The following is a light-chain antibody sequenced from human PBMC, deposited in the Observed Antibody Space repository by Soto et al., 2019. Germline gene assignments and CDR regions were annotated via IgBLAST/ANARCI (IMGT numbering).Light chain of an antibody. V-gene: IGKV1-12*01. CDR2: AAS. CDR1: QVISSW. J-gene: IGKJ4*01. CDR3: HQANSFPLT. Sequence: DIQMTQSPSSVSASVGDRVTITCRASQVISSWLAWYQQKPGKAPSLLIYAASSLQSGVPSRFSGSGSGTHFTLTISSLQPEDFASYYCHQANSFPLTFGGGTKVEIK.